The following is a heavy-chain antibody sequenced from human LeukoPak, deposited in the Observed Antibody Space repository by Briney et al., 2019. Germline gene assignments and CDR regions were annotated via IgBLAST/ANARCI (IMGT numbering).Heavy chain of an antibody. J-gene: IGHJ4*02. D-gene: IGHD3-22*01. V-gene: IGHV3-30*02. Sequence: GGSLRLSCAASGFTFSTYGMEWVRQAPGKGLQWVAVIWYDGSKKYYADSVKGRFTISRDDSKNTLYLQMNSLRAEDTAVYYCAKGVTMIVVAPSDYWGQGTLVTVSS. CDR3: AKGVTMIVVAPSDY. CDR2: IWYDGSKK. CDR1: GFTFSTYG.